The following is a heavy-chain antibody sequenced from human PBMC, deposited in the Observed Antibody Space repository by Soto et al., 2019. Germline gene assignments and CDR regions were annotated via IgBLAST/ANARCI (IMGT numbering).Heavy chain of an antibody. V-gene: IGHV3-21*01. J-gene: IGHJ4*02. CDR3: ARVEVVVIQLWGIGDY. CDR1: GFTFSSYS. CDR2: ISSSSSYI. D-gene: IGHD5-18*01. Sequence: EVQLVESGGGLVKPGGSLRLSCAASGFTFSSYSMNWVRQAPGKGLEWVSSISSSSSYIYYADSVKGRFTISRDNAKNSLYLQMNSLRAEDTAVYYCARVEVVVIQLWGIGDYWGQGTLVTVSS.